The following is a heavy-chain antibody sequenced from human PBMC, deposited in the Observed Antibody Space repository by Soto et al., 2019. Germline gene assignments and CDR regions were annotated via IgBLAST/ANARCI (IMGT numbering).Heavy chain of an antibody. Sequence: EVQLLESGGGLVQPGGPRSSPGEASGLTFSHNALSWVGQAQGRGRGWVSAISGIDDSTHYADSVKGRFTISRDNSKNTLYLQMNSLRAEDTAVYYCAKDMRYSSSWYYFDYWGQGTLVTVSS. V-gene: IGHV3-23*01. CDR1: GLTFSHNA. D-gene: IGHD6-13*01. CDR2: ISGIDDST. CDR3: AKDMRYSSSWYYFDY. J-gene: IGHJ4*02.